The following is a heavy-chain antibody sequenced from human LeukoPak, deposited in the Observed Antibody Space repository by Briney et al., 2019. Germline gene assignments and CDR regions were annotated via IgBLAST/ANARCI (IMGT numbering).Heavy chain of an antibody. D-gene: IGHD2-15*01. CDR2: IYYSGST. Sequence: NPSETPSLTCTVSGGSISSGDYYWSWIRQPPGKGLEWIGYIYYSGSTYYNPSLKSRVTISVDTSKNQFSLKLSSVTAADTAVYYCARVVVAATGWEPSEGDYYYGMDVWGQGTTVTVSS. CDR3: ARVVVAATGWEPSEGDYYYGMDV. V-gene: IGHV4-30-4*01. CDR1: GGSISSGDYY. J-gene: IGHJ6*02.